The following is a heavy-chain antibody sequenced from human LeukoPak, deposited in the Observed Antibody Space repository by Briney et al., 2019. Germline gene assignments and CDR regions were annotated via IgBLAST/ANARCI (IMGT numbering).Heavy chain of an antibody. CDR2: INPKRGGT. D-gene: IGHD1-14*01. V-gene: IGHV1-2*02. Sequence: ASVTASCKASGYAFTGYYMHWVRQAPGQGLEWMGWINPKRGGTNYLQQVQGRVTMTRDTSISTAYMELSRLRSDDAAVYYCARATAENDYWGQGTLVTVSS. CDR1: GYAFTGYY. J-gene: IGHJ4*02. CDR3: ARATAENDY.